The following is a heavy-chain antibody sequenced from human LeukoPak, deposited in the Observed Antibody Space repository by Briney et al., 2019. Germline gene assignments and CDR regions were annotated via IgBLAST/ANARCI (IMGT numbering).Heavy chain of an antibody. CDR2: INPNSAGT. D-gene: IGHD3-10*01. CDR3: ARLYGSGRRSAFDY. CDR1: GYTFIDYY. V-gene: IGHV1-2*02. J-gene: IGHJ4*02. Sequence: ASVNVSCKASGYTFIDYYIHWVRPPPGRGLEWMGWINPNSAGTNYAQRFQGRITMTRDTSIRTAYMELSRLRSDDTAVYYCARLYGSGRRSAFDYWGQGTPVTVSS.